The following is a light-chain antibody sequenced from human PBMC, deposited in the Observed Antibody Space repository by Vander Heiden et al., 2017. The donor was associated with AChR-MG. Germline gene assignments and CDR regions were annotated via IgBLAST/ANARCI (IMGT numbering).Light chain of an antibody. CDR1: SSNIGAGHD. V-gene: IGLV1-40*01. Sequence: QSVLTQPPPVSGAPGPTVTISCPGSSSNIGAGHDVHWYQQFPGTAPKLLIYGNRNRPSGVPDRFSGSKSGTSASLAITGLQAEDEANYYCQSYDSSLSGVFGAGTKVTVL. CDR2: GNR. CDR3: QSYDSSLSGV. J-gene: IGLJ1*01.